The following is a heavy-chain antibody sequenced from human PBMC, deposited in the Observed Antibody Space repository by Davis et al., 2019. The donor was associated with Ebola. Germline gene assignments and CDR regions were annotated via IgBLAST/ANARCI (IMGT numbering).Heavy chain of an antibody. CDR2: IWYDGSNK. J-gene: IGHJ4*02. CDR1: GFTFSSYG. V-gene: IGHV3-33*01. Sequence: PGGSLRLSCAASGFTFSSYGMHWVRQAPGKGLEWVAVIWYDGSNKYYADSVKGRFTISRDNSKNTLYLQMNSLRAEDTAVYYCAREELLSHDYGDYYFDYWGQGTLVTVSS. D-gene: IGHD4-17*01. CDR3: AREELLSHDYGDYYFDY.